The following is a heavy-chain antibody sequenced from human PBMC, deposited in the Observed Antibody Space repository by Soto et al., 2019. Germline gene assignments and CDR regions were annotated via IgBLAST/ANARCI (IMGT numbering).Heavy chain of an antibody. V-gene: IGHV3-33*01. D-gene: IGHD2-2*01. Sequence: GGSVRLSCAASGFTFSSYGMHWVRQAPGKGLEWVAVIWYDGSNKYYADSVKGRFTISRDNSKNTLYLQMNSLRAEDTAVYYCARERYCSSTSCYLDAFDIWGQGTMVTVSS. J-gene: IGHJ3*02. CDR3: ARERYCSSTSCYLDAFDI. CDR2: IWYDGSNK. CDR1: GFTFSSYG.